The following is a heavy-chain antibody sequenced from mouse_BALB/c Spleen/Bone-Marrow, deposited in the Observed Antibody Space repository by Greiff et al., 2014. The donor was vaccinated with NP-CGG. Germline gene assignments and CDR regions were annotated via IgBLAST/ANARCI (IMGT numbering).Heavy chain of an antibody. J-gene: IGHJ1*01. CDR3: ARSYGNWYFDV. Sequence: EVQLQQSGPELVKPGASVKISCKASGYTFTDYNMHWVKQSHGKSLEWIGYIYPYNGGTGYNQKFKSKATLTADNSSSTAYMKLRSLTSEDSSVYYCARSYGNWYFDVWGAGTTVTVSS. D-gene: IGHD2-10*02. CDR1: GYTFTDYN. V-gene: IGHV1S29*02. CDR2: IYPYNGGT.